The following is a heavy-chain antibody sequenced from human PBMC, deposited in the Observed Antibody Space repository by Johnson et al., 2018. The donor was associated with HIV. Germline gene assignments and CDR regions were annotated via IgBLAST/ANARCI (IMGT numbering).Heavy chain of an antibody. V-gene: IGHV3-11*04. Sequence: QVQLVESGGGLVKPGGSLRLSCAASGFTFSDYYMNWMRQAPGKGLEWLSYISSSASTIYYADSVRGRFAISRDNVKNSLYLQMNSLRAEDTAVYYCTRETRDGPAFDIWGQGTMVTVSS. CDR2: ISSSASTI. CDR3: TRETRDGPAFDI. J-gene: IGHJ3*02. CDR1: GFTFSDYY. D-gene: IGHD5-24*01.